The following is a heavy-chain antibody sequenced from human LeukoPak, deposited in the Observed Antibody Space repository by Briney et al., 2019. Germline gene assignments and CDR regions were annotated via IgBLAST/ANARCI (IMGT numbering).Heavy chain of an antibody. Sequence: PGGSLRLSRAASGFTFSSYSMNWVRQAPGKGLEWVSYISSSSSTIYYADSVKGRFTISRDNAKNSLYLQMNSLRAEDTAVYYCATNRVPETTYCSSTSCYVMKFDPWGQGTLVTVSS. V-gene: IGHV3-48*01. J-gene: IGHJ5*02. CDR2: ISSSSSTI. CDR1: GFTFSSYS. D-gene: IGHD2-2*01. CDR3: ATNRVPETTYCSSTSCYVMKFDP.